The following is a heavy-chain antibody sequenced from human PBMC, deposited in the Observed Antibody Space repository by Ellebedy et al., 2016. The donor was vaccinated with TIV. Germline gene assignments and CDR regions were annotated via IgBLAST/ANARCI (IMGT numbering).Heavy chain of an antibody. J-gene: IGHJ4*02. CDR3: ARSLGELKLPFDY. CDR2: ISHIGST. Sequence: MPSETLSLTWAVSGGAIGKGPYSGDWIRQPQGKGLEWIGYISHIGSTYYNPSLKSRVPISVDRSKNQFSLKLSSVTAADTAVYFCARSLGELKLPFDYWGQGTLVTVSS. V-gene: IGHV4-30-2*01. CDR1: GGAIGKGPYS. D-gene: IGHD3-16*01.